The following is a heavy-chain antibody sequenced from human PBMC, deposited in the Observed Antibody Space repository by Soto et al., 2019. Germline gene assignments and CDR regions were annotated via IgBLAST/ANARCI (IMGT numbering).Heavy chain of an antibody. CDR3: ARAYGLGSYWIDY. CDR1: GFTFSSYA. D-gene: IGHD3-10*01. V-gene: IGHV3-33*01. Sequence: PGGSLRLSCAAFGFTFSSYAMHWVRQAPGKGLEWVAVIWSDGSNKNYADSVKGRFTTSRDNSKNTLYLQMNSLRAEDTAVYFCARAYGLGSYWIDYWGQGTLVTVSS. J-gene: IGHJ4*02. CDR2: IWSDGSNK.